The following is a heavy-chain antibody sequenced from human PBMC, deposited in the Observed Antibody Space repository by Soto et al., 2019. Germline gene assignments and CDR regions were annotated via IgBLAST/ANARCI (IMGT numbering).Heavy chain of an antibody. V-gene: IGHV1-18*01. CDR3: AMGGEYYYDSSGYGFEY. Sequence: ASAKVSCKSSCYTFTSYGISLVRHYPGQWLEWMGWISAYNGNTNYAQKLQGRVTMTTDTSTSTAYMELRSLRSDDTAVYYCAMGGEYYYDSSGYGFEYWGQGTLVTVSS. D-gene: IGHD3-22*01. CDR1: CYTFTSYG. J-gene: IGHJ4*02. CDR2: ISAYNGNT.